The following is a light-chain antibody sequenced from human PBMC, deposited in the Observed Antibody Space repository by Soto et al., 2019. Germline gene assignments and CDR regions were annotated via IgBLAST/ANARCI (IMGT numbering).Light chain of an antibody. V-gene: IGKV1-5*01. CDR3: QQYHSYWT. Sequence: DIQMTQSPSTLSAAVGDTVTITFRASQTFGSWLAWYQQKPGRAPKLLIYDASSLESGVPSRFSGSGSGTEITLTITSLQPDDFVTYYCQQYHSYWTFGQGTKVDIK. J-gene: IGKJ1*01. CDR2: DAS. CDR1: QTFGSW.